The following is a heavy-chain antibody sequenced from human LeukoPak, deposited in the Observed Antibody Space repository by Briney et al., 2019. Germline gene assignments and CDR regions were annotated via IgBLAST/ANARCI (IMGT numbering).Heavy chain of an antibody. Sequence: GGSLRLSCAASGFTFSDYYMSWIRQAPGKGLEWVSYISSSGSTIYYADSVKGRFTISRDNAKNSLYLQMNSLRAEDTAVYYCARRSLRWKDAFDIWGQGTMVTVSS. J-gene: IGHJ3*02. CDR3: ARRSLRWKDAFDI. CDR2: ISSSGSTI. V-gene: IGHV3-11*04. CDR1: GFTFSDYY. D-gene: IGHD1-1*01.